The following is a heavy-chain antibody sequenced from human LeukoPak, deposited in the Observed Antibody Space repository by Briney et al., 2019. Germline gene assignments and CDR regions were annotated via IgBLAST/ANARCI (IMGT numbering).Heavy chain of an antibody. Sequence: PGGSLRLSCAASGFTFSSYGMHWVRQAPGKGLEWVSGINWNGGSTGYADSVKGRFTISRDNAKNSLYLQMNSLRAEDTALYYCAKDLYYYGSGSVPGAFDIWGQGTMVTVSS. V-gene: IGHV3-20*04. CDR2: INWNGGST. D-gene: IGHD3-10*01. J-gene: IGHJ3*02. CDR1: GFTFSSYG. CDR3: AKDLYYYGSGSVPGAFDI.